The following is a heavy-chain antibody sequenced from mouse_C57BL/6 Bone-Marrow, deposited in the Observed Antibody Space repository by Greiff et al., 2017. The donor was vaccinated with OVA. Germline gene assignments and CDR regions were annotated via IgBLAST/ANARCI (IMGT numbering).Heavy chain of an antibody. D-gene: IGHD1-1*01. CDR2: IWRGGST. CDR1: GFSLTSYG. Sequence: QVQLQQSGPGLVQPSQSLSITCTVSGFSLTSYGVHWVRQSPGKGLEWLGVIWRGGSTDYNAAFMSRLSITKDNSKSQVFFKMNSLQADDTAIYYCAKAPWGSSDVGYAMDYWGQGTSVTVSS. V-gene: IGHV2-5*01. J-gene: IGHJ4*01. CDR3: AKAPWGSSDVGYAMDY.